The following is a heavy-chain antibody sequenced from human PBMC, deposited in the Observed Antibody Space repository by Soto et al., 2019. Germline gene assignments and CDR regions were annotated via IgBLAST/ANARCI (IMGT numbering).Heavy chain of an antibody. D-gene: IGHD3-22*01. V-gene: IGHV1-2*04. J-gene: IGHJ5*02. CDR2: INPNSGGT. CDR3: ARGYYDSSGYYPQMLFDP. CDR1: GYTFTGYY. Sequence: ASVKVSCKASGYTFTGYYMHWVRQAPGQGLEWMGWINPNSGGTNYAQKCQGWVTMTRDTSISTAYMELSRLRSDDTAVYYCARGYYDSSGYYPQMLFDPWGQGTLVTVSS.